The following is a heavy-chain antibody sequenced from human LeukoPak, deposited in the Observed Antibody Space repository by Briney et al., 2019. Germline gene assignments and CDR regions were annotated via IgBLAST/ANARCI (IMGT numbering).Heavy chain of an antibody. J-gene: IGHJ3*02. D-gene: IGHD2-21*02. CDR2: IHHSGSA. Sequence: PSETLSLTCTASDDSISSYYWIWIRQPPGKGLEWIGYIHHSGSANYNPSLRSRITMSVDTSKNHFSLSLTSVTAADTAVYYCARLPGCSGADCFRAFDIWGQGTMVTVSS. V-gene: IGHV4-59*08. CDR3: ARLPGCSGADCFRAFDI. CDR1: DDSISSYY.